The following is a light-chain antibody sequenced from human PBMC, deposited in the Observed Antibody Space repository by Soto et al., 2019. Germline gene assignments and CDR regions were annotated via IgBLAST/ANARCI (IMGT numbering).Light chain of an antibody. CDR2: DAS. CDR1: QSVSSS. Sequence: PGERATLSCRASQSVSSSLTWYQQKPGQAPRLLIYDASNRATGIPARFSGSGSGTDFTLTISSLEPEDFAVYYCQQRSSWPQITFGPGTRLEIK. J-gene: IGKJ5*01. CDR3: QQRSSWPQIT. V-gene: IGKV3-11*01.